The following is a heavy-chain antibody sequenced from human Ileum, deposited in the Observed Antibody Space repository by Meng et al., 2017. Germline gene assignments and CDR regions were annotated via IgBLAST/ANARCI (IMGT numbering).Heavy chain of an antibody. J-gene: IGHJ4*02. CDR1: EFNVSNNY. Sequence: EVQLVEAGGGLVQPGGSLRLSCAASEFNVSNNYMSWVRQAPGKGLEWVSLIYSGGNTKYADSVKGRFTISRDNSKNTLYLQMNSLRAEDTAVYYCAGHTELDCWGQGALVTVSS. CDR2: IYSGGNT. CDR3: AGHTELDC. V-gene: IGHV3-66*04.